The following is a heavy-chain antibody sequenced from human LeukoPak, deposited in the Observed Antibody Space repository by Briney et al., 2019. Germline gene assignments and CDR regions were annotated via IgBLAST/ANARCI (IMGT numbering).Heavy chain of an antibody. Sequence: SETLSLTCAVSGGSISSGGYSWSWIRQPPGKGLEWIGYIYHSGSTYYNPSLKSRVTISVDRSKNQFSLKLSSVTAADTAVYYCARARTLSPLGDYWGQGTLVTVSS. J-gene: IGHJ4*02. CDR1: GGSISSGGYS. CDR2: IYHSGST. V-gene: IGHV4-30-2*01. D-gene: IGHD7-27*01. CDR3: ARARTLSPLGDY.